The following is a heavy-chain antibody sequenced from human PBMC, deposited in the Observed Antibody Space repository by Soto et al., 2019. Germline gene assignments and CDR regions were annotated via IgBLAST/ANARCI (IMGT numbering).Heavy chain of an antibody. CDR3: AAGGGLPRYY. CDR2: IYHSGST. J-gene: IGHJ4*02. CDR1: GGSISSGGYS. Sequence: QLQLQESGSGLVKPSQTLSLTCAVSGGSISSGGYSWRWIRQPPGKGLEWIGYIYHSGSTYYNPSLKDRVTISVDRARSQFSLKLSSGTAADTAVYYCAAGGGLPRYYWGQGTLVTVSS. V-gene: IGHV4-30-2*01. D-gene: IGHD5-12*01.